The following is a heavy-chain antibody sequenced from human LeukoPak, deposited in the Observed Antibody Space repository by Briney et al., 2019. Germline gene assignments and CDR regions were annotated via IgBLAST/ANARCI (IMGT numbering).Heavy chain of an antibody. CDR2: ISGSGAST. V-gene: IGHV3-23*01. J-gene: IGHJ4*02. CDR1: GFTLSTNA. CDR3: AKDVGKWESLHFFDY. D-gene: IGHD1-26*01. Sequence: GGSLRLSCLTSGFTLSTNAMSWVRQAPGKGLEWISGISGSGASTYYADSVKGRFTISRDDSRNTLYLQMNSLRGNDTAVYYCAKDVGKWESLHFFDYWGQGTLVTVSS.